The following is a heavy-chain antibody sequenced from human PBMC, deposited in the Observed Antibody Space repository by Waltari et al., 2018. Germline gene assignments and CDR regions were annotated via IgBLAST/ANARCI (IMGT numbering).Heavy chain of an antibody. CDR1: GLTFSNYT. V-gene: IGHV3-48*02. J-gene: IGHJ4*02. D-gene: IGHD1-20*01. CDR3: VRDHNWAFDY. CDR2: IGLTGGFI. Sequence: EVQLVESGGGLVQPGGSLRLSCPPSGLTFSNYTTHWVRQAPGQGLEWVSHIGLTGGFIAYAGSVKGRFTISRDNARNSLFLQVSSLRDEDSAVYYCVRDHNWAFDYWGQGVLVTVSS.